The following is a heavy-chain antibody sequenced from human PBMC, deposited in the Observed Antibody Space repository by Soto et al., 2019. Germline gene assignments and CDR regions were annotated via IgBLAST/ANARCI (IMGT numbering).Heavy chain of an antibody. V-gene: IGHV5-51*01. D-gene: IGHD6-19*01. CDR2: IYPGDSDT. CDR3: ARRLYIAVAGISTYGMDV. CDR1: EYHFTIYL. Sequence: PGESQKISYKRSEYHFTIYLIVWVRQIHGKGLEWMGIIYPGDSDTRYSPSFQGQVTISADKSISTAYLQWSSLKASDTAMYYCARRLYIAVAGISTYGMDVWGQGTTVTVSS. J-gene: IGHJ6*02.